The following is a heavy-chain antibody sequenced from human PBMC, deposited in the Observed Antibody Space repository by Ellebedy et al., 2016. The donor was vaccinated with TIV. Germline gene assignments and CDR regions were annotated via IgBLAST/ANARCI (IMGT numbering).Heavy chain of an antibody. CDR2: ISGSGGST. D-gene: IGHD3-3*01. J-gene: IGHJ6*03. CDR1: GFTFSSYA. V-gene: IGHV3-23*01. Sequence: GGSLRLXCAASGFTFSSYAMSWVRQAPGKGLEWVSAISGSGGSTYYADSVKGRFTISRDNSKNTLYLQMNSLRAEDTAVYYCARGGTRVYYYYYMDVWGKGTTVTVSS. CDR3: ARGGTRVYYYYYMDV.